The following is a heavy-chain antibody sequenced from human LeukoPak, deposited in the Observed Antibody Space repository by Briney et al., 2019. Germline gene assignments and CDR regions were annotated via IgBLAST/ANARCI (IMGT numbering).Heavy chain of an antibody. Sequence: SETLSLTSAVYGGPFRGNYWTCIRQPPGKGLEWIGEINHSGITNYNPSLKSRVTMSVDTFNHHFSLKLNSVTAADTSVYYCARGKFDYGDYRFYYYYMDVWGKGTTVTVSS. V-gene: IGHV4-34*01. J-gene: IGHJ6*03. CDR2: INHSGIT. D-gene: IGHD4-17*01. CDR1: GGPFRGNY. CDR3: ARGKFDYGDYRFYYYYMDV.